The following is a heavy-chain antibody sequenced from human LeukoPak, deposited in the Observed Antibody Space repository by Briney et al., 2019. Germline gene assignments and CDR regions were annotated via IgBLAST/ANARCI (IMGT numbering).Heavy chain of an antibody. Sequence: SVKVSCKASGGTFSSYAISWVRQAPGQGLEWMGRVVPMFGIRNYPQTFRGRVNITADKATNTVYMELRSLRAEDTAIYYCATEPSRSYSFDHLDFWGLGTPVTVSS. CDR1: GGTFSSYA. V-gene: IGHV1-69*04. CDR2: VVPMFGIR. CDR3: ATEPSRSYSFDHLDF. D-gene: IGHD5-12*01. J-gene: IGHJ4*02.